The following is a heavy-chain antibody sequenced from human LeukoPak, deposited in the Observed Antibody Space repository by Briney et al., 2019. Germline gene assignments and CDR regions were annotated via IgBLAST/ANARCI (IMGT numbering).Heavy chain of an antibody. CDR2: INPSGGST. CDR3: AREMEYGDYVPGFDP. J-gene: IGHJ5*02. CDR1: GYTFTGYY. V-gene: IGHV1-46*01. D-gene: IGHD4-17*01. Sequence: ASVKVSCKASGYTFTGYYMHWVRQAPGQGLEWMGIINPSGGSTSYAQKFQGRVTMTRDTSTSTVYMELSSLRSEDTAVYYCAREMEYGDYVPGFDPWGQGTLVTVSS.